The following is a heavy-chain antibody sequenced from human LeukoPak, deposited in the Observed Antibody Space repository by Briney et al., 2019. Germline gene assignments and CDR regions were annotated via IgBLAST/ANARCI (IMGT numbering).Heavy chain of an antibody. D-gene: IGHD3-16*02. CDR2: VNGNGGST. Sequence: GGSLRLSCAASGLTFSTYAMSWVSQAPGKGLEWVSGVNGNGGSTSYADSVKGRFTISRDNSKNTVYLQMNSLRVEDTAVYYCAKSLYGGCDYWGQGTVVTVSS. CDR3: AKSLYGGCDY. J-gene: IGHJ4*02. V-gene: IGHV3-23*01. CDR1: GLTFSTYA.